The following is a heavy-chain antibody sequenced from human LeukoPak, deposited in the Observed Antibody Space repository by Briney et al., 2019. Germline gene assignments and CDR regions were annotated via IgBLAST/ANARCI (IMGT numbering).Heavy chain of an antibody. D-gene: IGHD3-9*01. CDR2: MNPNSGNT. CDR3: ARGSLRYFDWLR. V-gene: IGHV1-8*01. J-gene: IGHJ4*02. Sequence: ASVKVSCKASGYTFTSYDINWVRQATGQGLEWMGWMNPNSGNTGHAQKFQGRVTMTRNTSISTAYMELSSLRSEDTAVYYCARGSLRYFDWLRWGQGTLVTVSS. CDR1: GYTFTSYD.